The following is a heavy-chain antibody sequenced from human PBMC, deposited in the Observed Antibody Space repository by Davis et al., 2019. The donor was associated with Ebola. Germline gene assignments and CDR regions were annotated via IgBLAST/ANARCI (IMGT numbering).Heavy chain of an antibody. CDR3: VRGWPSSVTTDFYAMDA. CDR2: INHSGST. Sequence: MPSETLSLTCAVYGGSFSGYYWSWIRQPPGKGLEWIGEINHSGSTNYNPSLKSRVSISVDTSKNQFSLKLSSVTAADTAVYYCVRGWPSSVTTDFYAMDAWGKGTTVIVSS. D-gene: IGHD4-17*01. V-gene: IGHV4-34*01. J-gene: IGHJ6*04. CDR1: GGSFSGYY.